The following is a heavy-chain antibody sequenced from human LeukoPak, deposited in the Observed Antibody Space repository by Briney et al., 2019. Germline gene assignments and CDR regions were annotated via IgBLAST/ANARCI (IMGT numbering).Heavy chain of an antibody. V-gene: IGHV3-48*01. CDR3: ARTHYFDY. CDR1: GFTFSSYS. J-gene: IGHJ4*02. Sequence: GGSLRLSCAASGFTFSSYSMNWVRQAPGKGLEWVSYISGSSSTIYYADSVKGRFTISRDNAMNSLYLQMNSLRAEDTAVYYCARTHYFDYWGQGTLVTVSS. CDR2: ISGSSSTI.